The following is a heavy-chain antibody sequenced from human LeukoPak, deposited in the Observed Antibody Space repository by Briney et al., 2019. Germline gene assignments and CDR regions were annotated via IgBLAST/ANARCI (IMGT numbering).Heavy chain of an antibody. V-gene: IGHV4-59*11. D-gene: IGHD2-15*01. CDR1: GASTSSHN. CDR2: VYDSGST. J-gene: IGHJ4*02. CDR3: ARGQYCGGGSCYVDY. Sequence: PSETLSLTCTVSGASTSSHNWSWIRQPPGKGLEWIGHVYDSGSTKYNPSLKSRVTISIDTSKNQFSLRLNSVTAADTAVYYCARGQYCGGGSCYVDYWGQGTLVTVSS.